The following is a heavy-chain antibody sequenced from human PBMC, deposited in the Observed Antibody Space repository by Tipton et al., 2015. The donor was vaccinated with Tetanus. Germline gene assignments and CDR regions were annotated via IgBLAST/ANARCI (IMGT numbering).Heavy chain of an antibody. CDR3: ARDPTRQIVATCRFDY. V-gene: IGHV1-69*04. CDR1: GGTFSSYA. CDR2: IIPILGIA. D-gene: IGHD5-12*01. Sequence: QSGPEVKKPGSSVKVSCKASGGTFSSYAISWVRQAPGQGLEWMGRIIPILGIANYAQKFQGRVTITADKSTSTAYMELSSLRSEVTAVYYCARDPTRQIVATCRFDYWGQVSLVTVSS. J-gene: IGHJ4*02.